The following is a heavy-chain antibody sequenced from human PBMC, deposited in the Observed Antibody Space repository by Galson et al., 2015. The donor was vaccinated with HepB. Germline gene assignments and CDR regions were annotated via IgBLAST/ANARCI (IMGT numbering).Heavy chain of an antibody. CDR3: ARNNPGSGGHLDY. D-gene: IGHD4-23*01. CDR1: GFTFSSYW. CDR2: INKSGST. Sequence: SLRLSCAASGFTFSSYWMSWVRQTPGKGLEWIGEINKSGSTDYNPSLKSRVTISVDKSNNKFSLKLNSMTAADTAVYYCARNNPGSGGHLDYWGQGTLVTVSS. J-gene: IGHJ4*02. V-gene: IGHV4-4*02.